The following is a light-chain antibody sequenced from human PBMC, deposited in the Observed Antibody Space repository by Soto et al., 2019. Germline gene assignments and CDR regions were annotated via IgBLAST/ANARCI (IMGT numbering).Light chain of an antibody. V-gene: IGKV3-11*01. Sequence: EILLTQSPVTLSLSQGQRATLSCRASQSISTYLAWYQVKPGQAPRLLIYDASSRATGVPARFSGSGSGTDFSLTISSLEPADVAVYYCQQYNNWPGTFGQGTKVDI. J-gene: IGKJ1*01. CDR3: QQYNNWPGT. CDR2: DAS. CDR1: QSISTY.